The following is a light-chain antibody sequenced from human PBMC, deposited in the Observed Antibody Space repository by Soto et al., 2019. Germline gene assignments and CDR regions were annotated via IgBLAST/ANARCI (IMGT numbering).Light chain of an antibody. J-gene: IGLJ2*01. Sequence: QSVLTQPPSASGTPGQRVTISCSGSSSNIGTNTVNWYQQLPGMAPKLLIYSNSQRPSGVPDRFSGSKSGTSASLAISGLQSEDEADYYCAAWDDNVEVASGGGTKLTVL. CDR1: SSNIGTNT. CDR2: SNS. V-gene: IGLV1-44*01. CDR3: AAWDDNVEVA.